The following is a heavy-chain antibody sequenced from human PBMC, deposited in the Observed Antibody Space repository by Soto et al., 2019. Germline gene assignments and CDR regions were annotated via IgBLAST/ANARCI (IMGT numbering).Heavy chain of an antibody. CDR2: ISSSSSYV. CDR1: GFTFSTYT. J-gene: IGHJ4*02. Sequence: AGGSLRLSCAASGFTFSTYTMNWVRQAPGKGLEWVSSISSSSSYVSYADSVKGRLTISRDNSKNTLYLQMNSLRVEDTAVYYCAKISLDSSGYNSYFDYWGQGTLVTVSS. V-gene: IGHV3-21*04. CDR3: AKISLDSSGYNSYFDY. D-gene: IGHD3-22*01.